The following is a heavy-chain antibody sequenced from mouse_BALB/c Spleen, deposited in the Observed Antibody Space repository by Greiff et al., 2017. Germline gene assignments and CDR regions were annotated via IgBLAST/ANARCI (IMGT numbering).Heavy chain of an antibody. D-gene: IGHD1-2*01. V-gene: IGHV3-2*02. CDR3: ARSSYGEWFAY. CDR1: GYSITSDYA. Sequence: EVKLMESGPSLVKPSQSLSLTCTVTGYSITSDYAWNWIRQFPGNKLEWMGYISYSGSTSYNPSLKSRISITRDTSKNQFFLQLNSVTTEDTATYYCARSSYGEWFAYWGQGTLVTVSA. CDR2: ISYSGST. J-gene: IGHJ3*01.